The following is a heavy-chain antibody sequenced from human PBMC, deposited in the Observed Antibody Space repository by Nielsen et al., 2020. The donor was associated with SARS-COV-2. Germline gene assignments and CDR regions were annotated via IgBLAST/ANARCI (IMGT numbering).Heavy chain of an antibody. Sequence: SVTVSCKASGYTFTDFAIHWVRQAPGQRLEWMGWINAGNGDAKYSENFQGRVTITRDSSATTAYMELSSLTSEDTAVYYCARWHQLLSVDWFDPWGHGTLVIVSS. CDR1: GYTFTDFA. CDR2: INAGNGDA. D-gene: IGHD2-2*01. J-gene: IGHJ5*02. V-gene: IGHV1-3*01. CDR3: ARWHQLLSVDWFDP.